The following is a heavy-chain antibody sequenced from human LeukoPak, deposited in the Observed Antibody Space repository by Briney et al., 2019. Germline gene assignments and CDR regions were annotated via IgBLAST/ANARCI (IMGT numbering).Heavy chain of an antibody. CDR2: LYDSGST. Sequence: SETLSLTCTVSGGSIRSSSYYWDWIRQSPGKGLEWIGNLYDSGSTYYNPSLESRVTISVDTSKNQFSLKLSSVTAADTAVYYCARVSRGRITLIRGISSGFDPWGQGTLVTVSS. V-gene: IGHV4-39*07. J-gene: IGHJ5*02. CDR3: ARVSRGRITLIRGISSGFDP. D-gene: IGHD3-10*01. CDR1: GGSIRSSSYY.